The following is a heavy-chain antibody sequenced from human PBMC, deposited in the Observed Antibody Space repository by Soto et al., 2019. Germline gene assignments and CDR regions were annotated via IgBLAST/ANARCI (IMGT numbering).Heavy chain of an antibody. CDR1: GGSMRSYS. CDR3: LRSHGGH. CDR2: ISYTGSA. Sequence: HVQLQESGPGLVKHSETLSLTCTVSGGSMRSYSWSWFRRPPGGRLELIGCISYTGSADCSPSSKSRISMSVDTSKKQLSLKLNSVTAADTAVYYCLRSHGGHWGQGIQVTVSS. J-gene: IGHJ4*02. V-gene: IGHV4-59*03.